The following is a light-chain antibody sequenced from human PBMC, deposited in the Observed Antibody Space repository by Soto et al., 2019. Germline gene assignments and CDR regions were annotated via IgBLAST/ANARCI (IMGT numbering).Light chain of an antibody. V-gene: IGKV3-11*01. J-gene: IGKJ4*01. Sequence: EIVLTQSPATLSLSPGERATLSCRASRSVSSYLAWYQQKPGQAPRLLIYDASNRATGIPARFSRSGSGTDFTLTISSLEPEDFAVYYCQQRSDWPSTFGGGTKVQ. CDR1: RSVSSY. CDR3: QQRSDWPST. CDR2: DAS.